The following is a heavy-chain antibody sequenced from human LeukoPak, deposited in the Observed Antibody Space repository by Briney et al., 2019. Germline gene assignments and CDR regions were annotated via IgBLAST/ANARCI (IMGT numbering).Heavy chain of an antibody. CDR1: GFTFSDYY. D-gene: IGHD6-13*01. CDR3: ARDGYSSSRFRPFDY. Sequence: GGSLRLSCAASGFTFSDYYMSWIRQAPGKGLEWVSYISSSGSTIYYADSVRGRFTISRDNAKNSLYLQMNSLRAEDTAVYYCARDGYSSSRFRPFDYWGQGTLVTVSS. CDR2: ISSSGSTI. J-gene: IGHJ4*02. V-gene: IGHV3-11*01.